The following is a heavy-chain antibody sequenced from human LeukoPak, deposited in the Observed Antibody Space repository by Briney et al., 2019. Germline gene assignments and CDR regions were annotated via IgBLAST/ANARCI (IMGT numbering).Heavy chain of an antibody. Sequence: ASVKVSCKASGYTFIDFYIHWVRQDPGQGLEWMGWINPNSGAIKYSQKFQCRVSMTRDTSITTVYMDLSSLRSDDTALYYCARVKKLMPEFQFWGQGTLVTVSS. CDR2: INPNSGAI. CDR1: GYTFIDFY. D-gene: IGHD2-2*01. V-gene: IGHV1-2*02. CDR3: ARVKKLMPEFQF. J-gene: IGHJ4*02.